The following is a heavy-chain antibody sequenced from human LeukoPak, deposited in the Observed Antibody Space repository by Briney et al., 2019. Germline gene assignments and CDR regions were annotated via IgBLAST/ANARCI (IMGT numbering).Heavy chain of an antibody. D-gene: IGHD4-17*01. CDR2: VSYIGST. J-gene: IGHJ3*02. V-gene: IGHV4-59*11. CDR3: ARDQTTVTKGLDI. Sequence: TSETLSLTCTVSGDSFTRHYWTWVRQSPRRGLDWIGYVSYIGSTNYKPSLKSRVPISVDTSKNQFSLKLSSVTAADTAVYYCARDQTTVTKGLDIWGQGTMVTVSS. CDR1: GDSFTRHY.